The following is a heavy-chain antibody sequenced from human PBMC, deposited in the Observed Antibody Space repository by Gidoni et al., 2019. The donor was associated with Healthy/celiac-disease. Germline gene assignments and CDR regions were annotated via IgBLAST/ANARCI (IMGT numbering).Heavy chain of an antibody. CDR2: INHSGST. Sequence: QVQLQQWGAGLLTPSEPLSLTCAVYGGSFSGYYWSWSRQPPGKGLEWIGEINHSGSTNYNPSLKSRVTISVDTSKNKLSLKLSSVTAAETAVYYCARESTGLWFGEFDYWGQGNLVTVSS. D-gene: IGHD3-10*01. V-gene: IGHV4-34*01. CDR3: ARESTGLWFGEFDY. CDR1: GGSFSGYY. J-gene: IGHJ4*02.